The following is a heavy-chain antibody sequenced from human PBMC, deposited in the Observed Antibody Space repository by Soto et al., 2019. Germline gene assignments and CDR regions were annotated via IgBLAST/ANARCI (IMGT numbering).Heavy chain of an antibody. Sequence: ASVKVSCKASGYTFTGYYMHWVRQAPGQGLEWMGWINPNSGGTNYAQKFQGWVTMTRDTSISTAYMELSRLRSDDTAVYYCASGVVVSGGGGAFDIWGQGTMVTVSS. V-gene: IGHV1-2*04. CDR1: GYTFTGYY. J-gene: IGHJ3*02. CDR3: ASGVVVSGGGGAFDI. CDR2: INPNSGGT. D-gene: IGHD2-15*01.